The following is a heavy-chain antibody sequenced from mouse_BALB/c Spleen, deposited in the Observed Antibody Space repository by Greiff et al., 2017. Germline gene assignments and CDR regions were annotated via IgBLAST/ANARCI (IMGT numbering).Heavy chain of an antibody. CDR2: IDPENGNT. Sequence: DVQLQESGAELVRPGALVKLSCKASGFNIKDYYMHWVKQRPEQGLEWIGWIDPENGNTIYDPKFQGKASITADTSSNTAYLQLSSLTSEDTAVYYCASSPYYGSSYAMDYWGQGTSVTVSS. V-gene: IGHV14-1*02. D-gene: IGHD1-1*01. CDR3: ASSPYYGSSYAMDY. CDR1: GFNIKDYY. J-gene: IGHJ4*01.